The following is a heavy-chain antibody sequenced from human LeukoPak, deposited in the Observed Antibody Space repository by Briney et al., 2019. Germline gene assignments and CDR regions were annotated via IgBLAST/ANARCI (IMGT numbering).Heavy chain of an antibody. CDR3: ARDLTYCSSTSCYAYYGMDV. D-gene: IGHD2-2*01. Sequence: ASVEVCCNAAGATFSSYAISSVREAPGLGLECRGRIIPIFGIANYAQKFQCRVTITADKSTRTAYMELSSLRSEDTDVYFCARDLTYCSSTSCYAYYGMDVWGQGTTVTVSS. CDR1: GATFSSYA. J-gene: IGHJ6*02. V-gene: IGHV1-69*04. CDR2: IIPIFGIA.